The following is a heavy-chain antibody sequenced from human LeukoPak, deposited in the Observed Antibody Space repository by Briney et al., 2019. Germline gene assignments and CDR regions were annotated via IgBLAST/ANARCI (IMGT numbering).Heavy chain of an antibody. Sequence: GGSLRLSCEASGFSFSSYNMDWVRQTPGKGLEWISSITTSSSYTFYADSVKGRFTISRDNAKNSLYLQMNSLRAEDTAVYYCVAAGTFDYWGQGALVTVSS. CDR1: GFSFSSYN. CDR2: ITTSSSYT. CDR3: VAAGTFDY. V-gene: IGHV3-21*01. D-gene: IGHD6-13*01. J-gene: IGHJ4*02.